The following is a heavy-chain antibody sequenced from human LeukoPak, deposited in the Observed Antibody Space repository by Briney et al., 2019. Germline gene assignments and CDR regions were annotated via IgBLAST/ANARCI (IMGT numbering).Heavy chain of an antibody. CDR1: GFTFSSYA. D-gene: IGHD6-13*01. V-gene: IGHV3-23*01. CDR2: ISGSGTST. Sequence: GSLRLSCAASGFTFSSYAMSWVRQAPGKGLEWVSTISGSGTSTYYADSVKGRFTISRDSSKNTLYLQMNSLRAEDTAVYYCAKPPPDSSSWLFDSWGQGTLVTVSS. J-gene: IGHJ4*02. CDR3: AKPPPDSSSWLFDS.